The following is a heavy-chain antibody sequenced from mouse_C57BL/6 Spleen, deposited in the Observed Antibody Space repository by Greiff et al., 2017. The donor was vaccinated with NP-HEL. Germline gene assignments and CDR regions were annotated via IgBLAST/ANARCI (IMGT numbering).Heavy chain of an antibody. CDR1: GFTFTDYY. CDR2: IRNKANGYTT. Sequence: DVMLVESGGGLVQPGASLRLSCAASGFTFTDYYMSWVRQPPGKAPEWLALIRNKANGYTTEYTASVKGRFTISRDNSQNILYLQMNTLRAEDSATYYCVRGGLGRFAYWGQGTLVTVSA. J-gene: IGHJ3*01. V-gene: IGHV7-4*01. D-gene: IGHD4-1*01. CDR3: VRGGLGRFAY.